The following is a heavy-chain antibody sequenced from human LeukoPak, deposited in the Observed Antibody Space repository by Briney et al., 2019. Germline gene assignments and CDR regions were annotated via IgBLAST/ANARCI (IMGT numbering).Heavy chain of an antibody. CDR1: GGSISSSSYY. V-gene: IGHV4-39*07. D-gene: IGHD3-10*01. Sequence: KPSETLSLTCTVSGGSISSSSYYWGWLRQPPGKGLEWIGSIYYSGSTYYNPSLKSRVTISLDTSKNQFSLKLSSVTAADTAVYYCAREFQYYGSGSYDYWGQGTLVTVSS. CDR3: AREFQYYGSGSYDY. CDR2: IYYSGST. J-gene: IGHJ4*02.